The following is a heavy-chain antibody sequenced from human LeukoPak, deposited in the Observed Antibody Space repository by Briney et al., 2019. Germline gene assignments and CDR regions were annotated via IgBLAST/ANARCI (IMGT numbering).Heavy chain of an antibody. CDR1: CSHISRYC. Sequence: PSGTPSLTRTISCSHISRYCRDRVRQPPGKGPEWIRYIYYSGSTNNNPSLKRRVTKPVHTSKQQLTLKLSSQTAAGTAVHFFPRGHDILAGYLDWFDPWGQGTLVSVSS. CDR3: PRGHDILAGYLDWFDP. D-gene: IGHD3-9*01. J-gene: IGHJ5*02. CDR2: IYYSGST. V-gene: IGHV4-59*01.